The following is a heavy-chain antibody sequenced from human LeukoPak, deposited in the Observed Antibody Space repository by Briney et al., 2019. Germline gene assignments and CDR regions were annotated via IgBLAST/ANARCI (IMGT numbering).Heavy chain of an antibody. D-gene: IGHD3-10*01. J-gene: IGHJ6*04. V-gene: IGHV3-48*01. CDR3: ARDSSRYGSGRPMDV. CDR2: ISSSSSTI. Sequence: GGSPRLSCAASGFTFSSYSMNWVRQAPGKGLEWVSYISSSSSTIYYADSVKGRFTISRDNAKNSLYLQMNSLRAEDTAVYYCARDSSRYGSGRPMDVWGKGTTVTVSS. CDR1: GFTFSSYS.